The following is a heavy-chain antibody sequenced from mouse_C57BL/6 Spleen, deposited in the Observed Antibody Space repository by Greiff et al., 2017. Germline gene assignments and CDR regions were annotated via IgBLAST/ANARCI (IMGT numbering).Heavy chain of an antibody. CDR3: ARRTTEDYYAMDY. D-gene: IGHD1-1*01. CDR2: INPYTGGT. CDR1: GYPFTDYY. V-gene: IGHV1-19*01. J-gene: IGHJ4*01. Sequence: VQLQQSGPVLVKPGASVKMSCKASGYPFTDYYMNWVKQSHGKSLDWLGVINPYTGGTSYKQQFKGKATLTVSLSSITAYIELNCLTSDDSAVYYCARRTTEDYYAMDYWGQGTSVTVSS.